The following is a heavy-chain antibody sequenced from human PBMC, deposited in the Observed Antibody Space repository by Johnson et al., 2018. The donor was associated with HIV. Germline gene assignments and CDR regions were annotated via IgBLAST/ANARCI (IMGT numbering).Heavy chain of an antibody. CDR3: AKVAVATAAGGVALDI. CDR2: ISGSGGST. J-gene: IGHJ3*02. V-gene: IGHV3-23*04. Sequence: VQLVESGGGLVQPGGSLRLSCAASGFTFSSYAMSWVRQAPGKGLEWVSAISGSGGSTYYADSVKGRITISRDNSKNTLYLQMNSLRAEDTAVYYCAKVAVATAAGGVALDIWGPGTMVTVSA. D-gene: IGHD6-13*01. CDR1: GFTFSSYA.